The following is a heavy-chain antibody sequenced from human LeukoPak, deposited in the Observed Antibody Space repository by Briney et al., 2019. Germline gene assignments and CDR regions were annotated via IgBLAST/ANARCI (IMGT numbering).Heavy chain of an antibody. Sequence: ASVKVSCKASGYTFTSYYMHWVRQAPGQGLEWMGIINPSGGSTSYAQKFQGRVTMTRDTSTSTVYMELSSLRSEDTAVYYCARDPSDYGDYRWFDPWGQETLVTVSS. D-gene: IGHD4-17*01. CDR3: ARDPSDYGDYRWFDP. CDR1: GYTFTSYY. V-gene: IGHV1-46*01. CDR2: INPSGGST. J-gene: IGHJ5*02.